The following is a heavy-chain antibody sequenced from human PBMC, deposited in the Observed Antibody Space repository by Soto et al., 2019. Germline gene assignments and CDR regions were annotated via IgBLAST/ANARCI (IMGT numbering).Heavy chain of an antibody. Sequence: QVQLVQSGAEVQKPGSSVKVSCKASGGTFSSYAISWVRQAPGQGLEWMGGIIPSLGTANYAQKFQGRVTITADESKSKADMELSSLRSEDTAVYYCARGHDYGDYPYIFDYWGQGTLVTVSS. V-gene: IGHV1-69*01. CDR3: ARGHDYGDYPYIFDY. D-gene: IGHD4-17*01. CDR1: GGTFSSYA. J-gene: IGHJ4*02. CDR2: IIPSLGTA.